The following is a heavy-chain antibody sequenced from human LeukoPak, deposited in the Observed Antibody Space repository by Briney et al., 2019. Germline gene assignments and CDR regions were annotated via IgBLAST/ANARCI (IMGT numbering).Heavy chain of an antibody. Sequence: GGSLRLSCAASGFTFNNYAMSWVRQAPGKGLEWVSAVSGSSTYYADSVKGRFTISTDNSKNTLYLQMNSLRAEDMAVYYCAKGSSSSRPYYFDYWGQGTLVTVSP. CDR3: AKGSSSSRPYYFDY. CDR2: VSGSST. D-gene: IGHD6-6*01. CDR1: GFTFNNYA. J-gene: IGHJ4*02. V-gene: IGHV3-23*01.